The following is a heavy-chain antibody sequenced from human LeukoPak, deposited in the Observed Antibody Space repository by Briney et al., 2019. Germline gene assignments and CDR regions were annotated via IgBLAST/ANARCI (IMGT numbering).Heavy chain of an antibody. J-gene: IGHJ6*03. D-gene: IGHD3-3*01. CDR2: IYYSGST. Sequence: SETLSLTCTVSGGSISSYYWSWIRQPPGKGLEWIGYIYYSGSTNYNPSLKSRVTISVDTSKNQFSLKLSSVTAADTAVYYCAGGVVIPRYYYYYMDVWGKGTTVTVSS. V-gene: IGHV4-59*12. CDR3: AGGVVIPRYYYYYMDV. CDR1: GGSISSYY.